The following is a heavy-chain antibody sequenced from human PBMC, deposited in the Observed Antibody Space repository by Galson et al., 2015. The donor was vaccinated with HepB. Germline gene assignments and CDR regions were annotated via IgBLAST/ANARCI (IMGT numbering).Heavy chain of an antibody. CDR3: ARHRGVDLWSGDDY. CDR1: GFTFSSYG. Sequence: SLRLSCAASGFTFSSYGMHWVRQAPGKGLEWVAVISYDGSNKYYADSVKGRFTISRDNSKNTLYLQMNSLRAEDTAVYYCARHRGVDLWSGDDYWGQGTLVTVSS. D-gene: IGHD3-3*01. J-gene: IGHJ4*02. CDR2: ISYDGSNK. V-gene: IGHV3-30*03.